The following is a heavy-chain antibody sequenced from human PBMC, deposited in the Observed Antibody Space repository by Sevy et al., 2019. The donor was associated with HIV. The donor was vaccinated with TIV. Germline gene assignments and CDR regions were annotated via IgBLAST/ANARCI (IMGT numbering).Heavy chain of an antibody. CDR3: ARDSVGNFWSGYYSNWFDP. V-gene: IGHV3-7*01. Sequence: GGSLRLSCAASGFTFSSYWMSWVRQAPGKGLEWVANIKQDGSEKYYVDSVKGRFTISRDNAKNSLYLQMNSLGAEDTAVYYCARDSVGNFWSGYYSNWFDPWGQGTLVTVSS. D-gene: IGHD3-3*01. J-gene: IGHJ5*02. CDR2: IKQDGSEK. CDR1: GFTFSSYW.